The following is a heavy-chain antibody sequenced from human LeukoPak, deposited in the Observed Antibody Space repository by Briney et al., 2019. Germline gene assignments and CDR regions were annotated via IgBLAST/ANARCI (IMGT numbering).Heavy chain of an antibody. CDR3: ARSIYDYVWGSYRNNWFDP. J-gene: IGHJ5*02. Sequence: GSLRLSCEASGFILGSFWMSWVRQPPGMGLEWIGEIYHSGSTNYNPSLKSRVTISVDKSKNQFSLELSSVTAADTAVYYCARSIYDYVWGSYRNNWFDPWGQGTLVTVSS. V-gene: IGHV4-4*02. CDR1: GFILGSFW. CDR2: IYHSGST. D-gene: IGHD3-16*02.